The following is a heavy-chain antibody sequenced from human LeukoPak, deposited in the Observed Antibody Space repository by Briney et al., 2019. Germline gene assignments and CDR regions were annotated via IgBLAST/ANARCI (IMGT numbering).Heavy chain of an antibody. CDR1: GFTFSSYG. D-gene: IGHD3-3*01. Sequence: GGSLRLSCAASGFTFSSYGMHWVRQAPGKGLEWVAVIWYDGSNKYCSDSVKGRFTISRDNSKNTLSLQMNSLRAEDTAVYYCARELPPLEKYYFDYWGQGTLVTVSS. CDR2: IWYDGSNK. V-gene: IGHV3-33*08. CDR3: ARELPPLEKYYFDY. J-gene: IGHJ4*02.